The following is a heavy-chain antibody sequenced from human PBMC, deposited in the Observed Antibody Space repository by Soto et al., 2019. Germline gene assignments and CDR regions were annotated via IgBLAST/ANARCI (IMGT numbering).Heavy chain of an antibody. CDR1: GFDASVNY. CDR2: INAGGST. Sequence: EEQLVESGGTLVQPGGSLRLSCAASGFDASVNYMTWVRQAPGKGLEWVSAINAGGSTFSADSVRGRFTISRDNSKNRLYLQMNSLRVEDTAMYYCVRENYYYGMDVWGQGTAVTVSS. J-gene: IGHJ6*02. CDR3: VRENYYYGMDV. V-gene: IGHV3-66*01.